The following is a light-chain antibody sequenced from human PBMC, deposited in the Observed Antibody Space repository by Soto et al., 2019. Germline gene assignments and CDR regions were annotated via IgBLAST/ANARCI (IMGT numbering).Light chain of an antibody. Sequence: DIQMTQSPSSLSASVGDRVTITCRASQSISSYLNWYQQKPGKAPKLLIYAASSLQSGVPSRFTGSGSGTDFSLTISSLQPEDFATYYCQQSYSTLPLTFGGGPKVEIK. CDR3: QQSYSTLPLT. CDR2: AAS. J-gene: IGKJ4*01. V-gene: IGKV1-39*01. CDR1: QSISSY.